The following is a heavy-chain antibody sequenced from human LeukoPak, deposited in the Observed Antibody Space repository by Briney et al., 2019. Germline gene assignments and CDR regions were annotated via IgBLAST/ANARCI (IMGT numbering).Heavy chain of an antibody. D-gene: IGHD2-2*01. Sequence: SQTLSLTCAISGDSVSSNSAAWNWIRQSPSRGLEWLGRTYYRSKWYNDYAVSVKSRITINPDTSKNQFSLQLNSVTPEDTAVYYCARAPSYCSSTSCYRRWFDPWGQGTLVTVSS. CDR1: GDSVSSNSAA. J-gene: IGHJ5*02. V-gene: IGHV6-1*01. CDR2: TYYRSKWYN. CDR3: ARAPSYCSSTSCYRRWFDP.